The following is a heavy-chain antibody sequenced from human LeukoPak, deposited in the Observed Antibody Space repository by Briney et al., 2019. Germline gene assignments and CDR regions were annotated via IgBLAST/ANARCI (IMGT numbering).Heavy chain of an antibody. CDR3: ARSRTSSPYDKNLNF. CDR1: GFTFSSYT. Sequence: GSLRLSCAASGFTFSSYTMSWVREAPGKGLEWVSYISSSINYIYHADSVKGRFTISRDDAQNSVYLQMNSLKDEDTAVYYCARSRTSSPYDKNLNFWGQGTLVIVSS. V-gene: IGHV3-21*01. CDR2: ISSSINYI. J-gene: IGHJ4*02. D-gene: IGHD1-14*01.